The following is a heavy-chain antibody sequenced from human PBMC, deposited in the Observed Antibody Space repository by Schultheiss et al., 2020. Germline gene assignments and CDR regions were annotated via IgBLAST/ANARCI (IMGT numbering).Heavy chain of an antibody. CDR1: GGSISSYY. Sequence: SETLSLTCTVSGGSISSYYWSWIRQPPGKGLEWIGETYHSGSTNYSPSLESRVTISVDTSKNQFSLRLTSVTAADTAVYYCARELGSGSYGYGMDVWGQGTTVNVYS. CDR2: TYHSGST. J-gene: IGHJ6*02. V-gene: IGHV4-59*12. D-gene: IGHD3-10*01. CDR3: ARELGSGSYGYGMDV.